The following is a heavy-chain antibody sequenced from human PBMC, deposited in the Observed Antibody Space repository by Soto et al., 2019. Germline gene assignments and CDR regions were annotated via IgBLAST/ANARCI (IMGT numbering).Heavy chain of an antibody. D-gene: IGHD3-3*01. V-gene: IGHV3-7*01. CDR1: GFTFSSYW. CDR3: ARTTVEGDFWSGYYDY. CDR2: IKQDGSEK. Sequence: GSLRLSCAASGFTFSSYWMSWVRQAPVKGLEWVANIKQDGSEKYYVDSVKGRFTISRDNTKNSLYLQMNSLRAEDTAVYYCARTTVEGDFWSGYYDYWGQGTLVTVSS. J-gene: IGHJ4*02.